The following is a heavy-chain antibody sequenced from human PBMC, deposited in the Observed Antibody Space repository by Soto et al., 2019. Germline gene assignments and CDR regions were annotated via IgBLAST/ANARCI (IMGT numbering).Heavy chain of an antibody. V-gene: IGHV3-53*02. CDR1: GITVSSDS. J-gene: IGHJ6*02. Sequence: EVQLVETGGDLIQPGGSLRLSCAASGITVSSDSMTWVRQAPGKGLEWISIIYSDNNTDYADSVKGRFSISSDTSKNILYLQMNSLGAEDTAEYYCARHYSAMGVWGQGTTVTVSS. CDR2: IYSDNNT. CDR3: ARHYSAMGV.